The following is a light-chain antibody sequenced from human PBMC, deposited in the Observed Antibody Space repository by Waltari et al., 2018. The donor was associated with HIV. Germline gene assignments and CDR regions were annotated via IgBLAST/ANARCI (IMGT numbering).Light chain of an antibody. J-gene: IGLJ2*01. V-gene: IGLV2-23*02. CDR2: EVT. CDR1: IIDIGSYNL. CDR3: CSYAGGRVFVL. Sequence: QSALTQPASVSGSPGQSITISCTGTIIDIGSYNLVSCYQQYPGRAPKLIIYEVTKRPSGVSDRFSGSKSGNRASLTVAGLKVEDEADYYCCSYAGGRVFVLFGGGTRLTV.